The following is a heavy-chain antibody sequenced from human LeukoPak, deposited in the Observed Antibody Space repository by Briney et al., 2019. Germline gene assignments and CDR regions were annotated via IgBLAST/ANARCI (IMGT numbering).Heavy chain of an antibody. CDR3: AKGGHSSGRSGIDYFDF. V-gene: IGHV3-23*01. Sequence: GGSLRLSCAASGFTFSSYSMNWVRQAPGKGLEWVSSISGSGSPYHADSVKGRFTISRDNSKNTLYLQMNSLRAEDSAVYYCAKGGHSSGRSGIDYFDFWGQRTLVTVSS. J-gene: IGHJ4*02. D-gene: IGHD6-19*01. CDR1: GFTFSSYS. CDR2: ISGSGSP.